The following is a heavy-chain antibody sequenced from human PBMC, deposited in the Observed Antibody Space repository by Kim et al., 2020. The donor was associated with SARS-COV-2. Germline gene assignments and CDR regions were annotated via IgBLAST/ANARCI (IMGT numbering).Heavy chain of an antibody. J-gene: IGHJ4*02. Sequence: NSVRGRFTIPRDNSKNTLYLRMNSLRAEDTAGYYWAREYYYDSSGYIDYWGQGTLVTVSS. V-gene: IGHV3-23*01. CDR3: AREYYYDSSGYIDY. D-gene: IGHD3-22*01.